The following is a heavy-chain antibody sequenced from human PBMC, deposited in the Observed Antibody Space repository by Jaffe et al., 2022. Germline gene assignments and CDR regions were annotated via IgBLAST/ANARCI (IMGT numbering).Heavy chain of an antibody. CDR2: IYYSGST. V-gene: IGHV4-61*01. CDR3: ARKRNGIAVAGTVSRPFDY. D-gene: IGHD6-19*01. CDR1: GGSVSSGSYY. J-gene: IGHJ4*02. Sequence: QVQLQESGPGLVKPSETLSLTCTVSGGSVSSGSYYWSWIRQPPGKGLEWIGYIYYSGSTNYNPSLKSRVTISVDTSKNQFSLKLSSVTAADTAVYYCARKRNGIAVAGTVSRPFDYWGQGTLVTVSS.